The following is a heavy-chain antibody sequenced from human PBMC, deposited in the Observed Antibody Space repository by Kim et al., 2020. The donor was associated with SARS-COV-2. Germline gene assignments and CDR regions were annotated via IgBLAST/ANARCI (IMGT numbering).Heavy chain of an antibody. CDR3: ARDNIRLGELLLWWNWFDP. Sequence: ASVKVSCKASGYTFTSYAMHWVRQAPGQRLEWMGWINAGNGNTKYSQKFQGRVTITRDTSASTAYMELSSLRSEDTAVYYCARDNIRLGELLLWWNWFDPWGQGTLVTVSS. J-gene: IGHJ5*02. CDR2: INAGNGNT. CDR1: GYTFTSYA. D-gene: IGHD3-16*02. V-gene: IGHV1-3*01.